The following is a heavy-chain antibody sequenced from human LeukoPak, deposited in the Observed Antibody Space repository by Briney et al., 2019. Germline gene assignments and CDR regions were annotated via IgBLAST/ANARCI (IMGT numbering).Heavy chain of an antibody. CDR2: INPNSGDR. J-gene: IGHJ4*02. CDR3: ARAKYDYVWGSYRYYYFDY. CDR1: GYTFTGYY. D-gene: IGHD3-16*02. Sequence: ASVKVSCKASGYTFTGYYIHWVRQAPGQGLEGMGWINPNSGDRNYAQKFQGRVTMTSDTSITTAYMELSRLRSDDTAVYYCARAKYDYVWGSYRYYYFDYWGQGTLVTVSS. V-gene: IGHV1-2*02.